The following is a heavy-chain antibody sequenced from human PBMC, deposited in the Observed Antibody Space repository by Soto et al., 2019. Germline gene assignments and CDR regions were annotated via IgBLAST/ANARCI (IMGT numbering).Heavy chain of an antibody. CDR1: GCTFSGYA. CDR3: AKAGFSVVVPAATIMGWFDP. CDR2: ISGSGGST. V-gene: IGHV3-23*01. J-gene: IGHJ5*02. Sequence: SLRLSCAASGCTFSGYAISWVRQDPRKGLEWVSAISGSGGSTYYADSVKGRFTISRDNSKNTLYLQMNSLRAEDTAVYYCAKAGFSVVVPAATIMGWFDPWGQGTLVTVSS. D-gene: IGHD2-2*01.